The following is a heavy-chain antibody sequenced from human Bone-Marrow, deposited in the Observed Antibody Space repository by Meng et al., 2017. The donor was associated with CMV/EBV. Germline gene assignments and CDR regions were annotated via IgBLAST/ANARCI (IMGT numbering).Heavy chain of an antibody. J-gene: IGHJ4*02. CDR2: ISPILGIA. V-gene: IGHV1-69*10. D-gene: IGHD3-3*01. CDR1: GYTFTSYG. Sequence: SVKVSCKASGYTFTSYGISWVRQAPGQGLEWMGGISPILGIANYAQKFQGRVTITADKSTSTAYMELSSLRSEDTAVYYCARGPPGWRNYDPSHWGQGKRVTGSS. CDR3: ARGPPGWRNYDPSH.